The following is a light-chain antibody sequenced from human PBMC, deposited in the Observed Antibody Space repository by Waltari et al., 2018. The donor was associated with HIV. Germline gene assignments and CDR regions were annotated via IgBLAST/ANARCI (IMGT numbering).Light chain of an antibody. CDR3: QSFDTSNQWI. V-gene: IGLV6-57*03. Sequence: NFMLTQPPSVSESPGKTVTISCTRSSGSIASNYVQCYQQRPGSAPTTLIYEDDQRPSGVPDRFSGSIDTSSNSASLTISGLKTEDEADYYCQSFDTSNQWIFGGGTKLTVL. J-gene: IGLJ2*01. CDR2: EDD. CDR1: SGSIASNY.